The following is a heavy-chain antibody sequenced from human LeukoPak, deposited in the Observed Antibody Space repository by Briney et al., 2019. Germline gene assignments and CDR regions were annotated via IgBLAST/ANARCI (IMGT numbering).Heavy chain of an antibody. CDR3: ARASGYTYGDFDY. V-gene: IGHV3-48*03. J-gene: IGHJ4*02. CDR1: GFTFSSYA. Sequence: GGSLRLSCAASGFTFSSYAMSWVRQAPGKGLEWVSYISRSGTTIYYADSVKGRFTISRDNAKNSLFLQMNSLRAEDTAVYYCARASGYTYGDFDYWGQGTLVTVSS. D-gene: IGHD5-18*01. CDR2: ISRSGTTI.